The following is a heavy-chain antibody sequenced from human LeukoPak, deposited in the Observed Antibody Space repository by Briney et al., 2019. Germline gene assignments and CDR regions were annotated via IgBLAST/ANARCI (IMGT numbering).Heavy chain of an antibody. J-gene: IGHJ6*03. CDR2: ISSSGSTI. D-gene: IGHD3/OR15-3a*01. V-gene: IGHV3-48*04. Sequence: GSLRLSCAVSGITLSNYGMSWVRQAPGKGLEWVSYISSSGSTIYYADSVKGRFTISRDNAKNSLYLQMNSLRAEDTAVYYCARDGTGSSTYYYYYMDVWGKGTTVTVSS. CDR3: ARDGTGSSTYYYYYMDV. CDR1: GITLSNYG.